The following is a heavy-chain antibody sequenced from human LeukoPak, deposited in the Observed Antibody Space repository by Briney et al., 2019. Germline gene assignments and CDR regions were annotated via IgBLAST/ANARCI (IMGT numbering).Heavy chain of an antibody. CDR1: GGSISSYY. J-gene: IGHJ3*02. CDR2: IYTSGST. D-gene: IGHD3-22*01. CDR3: ARGGYYYDSSGYYYPWAFDI. V-gene: IGHV4-4*07. Sequence: PSETLSLTCSVYGGSISSYYWSWIRQPAGKGLEWIGRIYTSGSTNYNPSLKSRVTMSVDTSKNQVSLKLSSVTAADTAVYYCARGGYYYDSSGYYYPWAFDIWGQGTMVTVSS.